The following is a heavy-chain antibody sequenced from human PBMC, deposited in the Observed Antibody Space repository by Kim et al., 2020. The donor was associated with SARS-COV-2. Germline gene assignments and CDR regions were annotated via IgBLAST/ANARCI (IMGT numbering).Heavy chain of an antibody. CDR3: ARDHYSNYVYYYYYYMDV. CDR2: IKQDGSEK. V-gene: IGHV3-7*01. J-gene: IGHJ6*03. CDR1: GFTFSSYW. D-gene: IGHD4-4*01. Sequence: GGSLRLSCAASGFTFSSYWMSWVRQAPGKGLEWVANIKQDGSEKYYVDSVKGRFTISRDNAKNSLYLQMNSLRAEDTAVYYCARDHYSNYVYYYYYYMDVWGKGTTVTVSS.